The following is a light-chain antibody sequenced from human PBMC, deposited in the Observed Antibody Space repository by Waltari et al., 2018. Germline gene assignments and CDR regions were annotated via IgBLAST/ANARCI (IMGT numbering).Light chain of an antibody. CDR2: DTN. J-gene: IGLJ3*02. V-gene: IGLV8-61*01. Sequence: QTVVTQAPSLSVSPGGTVTPTCGLSTDSASTTYYPRWYQQAPGQAPRTLIFDTNTRSSGVPDRFSGSILDNKAALTITGAQADDESDYYCVLSMGSGIWVFGGGTKLTVL. CDR3: VLSMGSGIWV. CDR1: TDSASTTYY.